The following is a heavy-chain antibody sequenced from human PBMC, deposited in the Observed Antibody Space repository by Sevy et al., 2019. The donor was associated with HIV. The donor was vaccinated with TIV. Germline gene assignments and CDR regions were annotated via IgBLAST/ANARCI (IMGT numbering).Heavy chain of an antibody. J-gene: IGHJ4*02. V-gene: IGHV1-24*01. CDR1: GSTLTRLA. D-gene: IGHD3-22*01. CDR3: ATTKDYYDSSGSPFDD. Sequence: ASVKVSCKVSGSTLTRLAIHWVRQAPGKGPEWMGSFDPEDGETIYSQKFQGRVTMTEDTSTDTGYMELSSLRSEDTAVYYCATTKDYYDSSGSPFDDXGQGTLVTVSS. CDR2: FDPEDGET.